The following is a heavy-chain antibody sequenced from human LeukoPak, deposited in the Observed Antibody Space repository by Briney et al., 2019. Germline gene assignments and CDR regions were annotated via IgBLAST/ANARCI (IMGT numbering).Heavy chain of an antibody. J-gene: IGHJ4*02. V-gene: IGHV3-21*01. CDR3: ASHVPDYRSGGSCPIDGDY. CDR2: ISSSSSYI. CDR1: GFTFSSYS. D-gene: IGHD2-15*01. Sequence: GGSLRLSCAASGFTFSSYSMTWVRQAPGKGLEWVSSISSSSSYIYYADSVKGRFTISRDNAKNSLYLQMNSLRAEDTAVYYCASHVPDYRSGGSCPIDGDYWGQGTLVTVSS.